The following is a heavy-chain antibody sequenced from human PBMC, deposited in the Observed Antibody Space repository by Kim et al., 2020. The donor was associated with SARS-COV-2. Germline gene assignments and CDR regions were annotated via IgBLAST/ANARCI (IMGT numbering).Heavy chain of an antibody. V-gene: IGHV3-21*01. CDR3: ARVNFEDDILIDH. D-gene: IGHD3-9*01. Sequence: GGSLRLSCAASGFTFSSYSMNWVRQAPGKGLEWVSSISSSSSYIYYADSVKGRFTISRDNAKNSLYLQMNSLRAEDTAVYYCARVNFEDDILIDHWGQGALVTVSP. J-gene: IGHJ4*02. CDR1: GFTFSSYS. CDR2: ISSSSSYI.